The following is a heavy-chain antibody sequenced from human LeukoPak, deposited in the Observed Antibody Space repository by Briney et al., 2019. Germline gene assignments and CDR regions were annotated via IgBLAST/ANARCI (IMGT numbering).Heavy chain of an antibody. CDR1: GFTFSSYA. D-gene: IGHD2-2*02. CDR2: ISGSGGST. V-gene: IGHV3-23*01. Sequence: PGGSLRLSCADSGFTFSSYAMSWVRKAPGKGLEWVSAISGSGGSTYCADSVKGRFTISRDNSKNTLYLQMNSLRAEDTAVYYCAKEVVPAAIAYYYGMDVWGQGTTVTVSS. CDR3: AKEVVPAAIAYYYGMDV. J-gene: IGHJ6*02.